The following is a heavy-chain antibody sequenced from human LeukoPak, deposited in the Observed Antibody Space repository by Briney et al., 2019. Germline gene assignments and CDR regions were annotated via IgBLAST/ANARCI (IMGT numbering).Heavy chain of an antibody. Sequence: GGSLRLSCAASGFTFSSYWMSWVRQAPGKGLEWVANIKQDGSEKYYVDSVKGRFTISRDNAKNSLYLQMNSPRAEDTAVYYCARVSSSWVAEYFQHWGQGTLVTVSS. CDR3: ARVSSSWVAEYFQH. CDR2: IKQDGSEK. J-gene: IGHJ1*01. V-gene: IGHV3-7*01. D-gene: IGHD6-13*01. CDR1: GFTFSSYW.